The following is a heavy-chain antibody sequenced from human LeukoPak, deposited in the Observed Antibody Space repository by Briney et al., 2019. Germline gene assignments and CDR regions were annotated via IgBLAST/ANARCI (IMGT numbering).Heavy chain of an antibody. J-gene: IGHJ4*02. D-gene: IGHD6-19*01. CDR2: ISSTSSLI. CDR1: GFTFSSFN. V-gene: IGHV3-21*01. CDR3: ARYNSGWNDY. Sequence: PGGSLRLSCAASGFTFSSFNMNWVRQAPGKGLEWVSSISSTSSLIWYADSLKGRFTISRDNAKNSLYLQMDTLRAEDTVVYYCARYNSGWNDYWGQGTLVTVSS.